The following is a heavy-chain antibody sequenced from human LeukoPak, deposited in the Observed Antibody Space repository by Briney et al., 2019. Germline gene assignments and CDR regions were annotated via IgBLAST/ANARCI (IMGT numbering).Heavy chain of an antibody. CDR2: ISYDGSNK. Sequence: GGSLRLSCAASGFTFSSYAMHWVRQAPGKGLEWVAVISYDGSNKYYADSVKGRFTISRDNSKNTLYLQMNSLRAEDTAVYYCAKDHNIVVVVAATLSSWGQGTLVTVSS. V-gene: IGHV3-30-3*01. CDR3: AKDHNIVVVVAATLSS. J-gene: IGHJ5*02. CDR1: GFTFSSYA. D-gene: IGHD2-15*01.